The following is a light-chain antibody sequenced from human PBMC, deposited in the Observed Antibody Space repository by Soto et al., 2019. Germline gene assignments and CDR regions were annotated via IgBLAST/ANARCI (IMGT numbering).Light chain of an antibody. CDR1: QSISSND. CDR2: GAS. J-gene: IGKJ4*01. V-gene: IGKV3-20*01. Sequence: EIVLTQSPGTLSLSPGERATLSCRASQSISSNDLAWFQQKPGQAPRLLIYGASTRATGIPDRFGGSGSGTAFSFTISSLEPEEFALYRCIKYETSPLPCRGGTKVEIK. CDR3: IKYETSPLP.